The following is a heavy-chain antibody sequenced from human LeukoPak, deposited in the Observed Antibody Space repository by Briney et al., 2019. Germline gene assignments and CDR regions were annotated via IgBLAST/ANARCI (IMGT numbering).Heavy chain of an antibody. J-gene: IGHJ4*02. CDR3: AKGGLHIVVVTALDY. Sequence: GGSLRLSCAASGFTFSSYGMHWVRQAPGKGLEWVAVISYDGSNKYYADSVKGRFTVSRDNSKNTLYLQMNSLRAEDTAVYYCAKGGLHIVVVTALDYWGQGTLVTVSS. CDR1: GFTFSSYG. V-gene: IGHV3-30*18. D-gene: IGHD2-21*02. CDR2: ISYDGSNK.